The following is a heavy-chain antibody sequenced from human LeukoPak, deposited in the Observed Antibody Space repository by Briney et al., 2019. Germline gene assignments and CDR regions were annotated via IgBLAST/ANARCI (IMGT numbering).Heavy chain of an antibody. CDR2: IYWDDDK. J-gene: IGHJ1*01. V-gene: IGHV2-5*02. CDR3: AHLPYRSSWHRDFQH. D-gene: IGHD6-13*01. Sequence: SGPTLVNPPQTLTLTCTFSGFSFSTSRVRVAWISQPPGQALEWLALIYWDDDKRYSPSLKSRLTITKDTSKTQVVLTMTVMDPVDTATYYCAHLPYRSSWHRDFQHWGQGTLVTVSS. CDR1: GFSFSTSRVR.